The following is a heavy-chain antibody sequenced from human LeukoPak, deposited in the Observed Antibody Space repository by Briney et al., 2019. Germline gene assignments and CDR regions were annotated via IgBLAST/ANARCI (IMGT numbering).Heavy chain of an antibody. CDR1: GFTVSSNY. CDR3: ARAGY. D-gene: IGHD3-10*01. Sequence: PGGSLRLSCAASGFTVSSNYMNWVRQAPGKGLEWVSSISSSSGYIYYADSVKGRFTISRDNAKNSLYLQMNSLRAEDTAVYYCARAGYWGQGTLVTVTS. J-gene: IGHJ4*02. CDR2: ISSSSGYI. V-gene: IGHV3-21*01.